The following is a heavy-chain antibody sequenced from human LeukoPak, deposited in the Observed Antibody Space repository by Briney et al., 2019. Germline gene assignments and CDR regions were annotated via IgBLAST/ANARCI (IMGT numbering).Heavy chain of an antibody. CDR3: VKDPRTPGDAFDI. J-gene: IGHJ3*02. CDR1: GFTFSSYA. Sequence: GGSLRLSCAASGFTFSSYAMSWVRQAPGKGLEWVSAISGSGTSTYYADSVKGRFTISRDNSKNTLYLQMSSLRAEDTAVYYCVKDPRTPGDAFDIWGQGTMVTVSS. CDR2: ISGSGTST. V-gene: IGHV3-23*01.